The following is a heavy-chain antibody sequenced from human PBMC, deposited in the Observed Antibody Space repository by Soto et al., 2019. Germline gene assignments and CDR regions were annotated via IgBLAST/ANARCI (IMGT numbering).Heavy chain of an antibody. CDR3: ARFDKDIVVVPASDAFDI. D-gene: IGHD2-2*01. J-gene: IGHJ3*02. CDR1: GYSFTSYW. Sequence: GESLKISCKGSGYSFTSYWIGWVRQMPGKGLEWIGIIYPGDSDTRYSPSFQGQVTISADKSISTAYLQWSSLKASDTAMYYCARFDKDIVVVPASDAFDIWGQGTMVTVSS. CDR2: IYPGDSDT. V-gene: IGHV5-51*01.